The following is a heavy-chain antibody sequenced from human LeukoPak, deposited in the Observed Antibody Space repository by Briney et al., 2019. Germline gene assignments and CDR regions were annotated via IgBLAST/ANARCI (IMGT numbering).Heavy chain of an antibody. CDR1: GYTLTSYG. CDR3: AASGSYGAFDI. Sequence: VSVKVSCKASGYTLTSYGISWVRQAPGQGLEWMGWISSYNGNTNYAQKLQGRVTMTTDTSTSTAYMELSSLRSEDTAVYYCAASGSYGAFDIWGQGTMVTVSS. J-gene: IGHJ3*02. CDR2: ISSYNGNT. D-gene: IGHD3-10*01. V-gene: IGHV1-18*01.